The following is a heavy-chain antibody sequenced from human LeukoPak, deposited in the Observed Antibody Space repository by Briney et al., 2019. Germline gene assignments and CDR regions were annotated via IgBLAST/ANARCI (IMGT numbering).Heavy chain of an antibody. V-gene: IGHV4-59*01. D-gene: IGHD6-13*01. Sequence: PSETLSLTCTVSGGSISSYHWSWLRQPPGKGLEWIGYIYYSGSTNYNPSLKSRVTISVDTSKNQFSLKLSSATAADTAVYYCARSSSSGDFDYWGQGTLVTVSS. CDR2: IYYSGST. J-gene: IGHJ4*02. CDR1: GGSISSYH. CDR3: ARSSSSGDFDY.